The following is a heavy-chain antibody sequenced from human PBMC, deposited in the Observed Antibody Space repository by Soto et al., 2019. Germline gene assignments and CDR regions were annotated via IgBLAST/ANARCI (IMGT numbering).Heavy chain of an antibody. V-gene: IGHV4-61*01. CDR1: GGSVSSGSYY. Sequence: PSETLSLTCTVSGGSVSSGSYYWSWIRQPPGKGLEWIGYIYYSGSTNYNPSLKSRVTISVDTSKNQFSLKLSSVTAADTAVYYCARGITGRRSNWFDPWGQGTLVTVSS. J-gene: IGHJ5*02. CDR3: ARGITGRRSNWFDP. D-gene: IGHD1-20*01. CDR2: IYYSGST.